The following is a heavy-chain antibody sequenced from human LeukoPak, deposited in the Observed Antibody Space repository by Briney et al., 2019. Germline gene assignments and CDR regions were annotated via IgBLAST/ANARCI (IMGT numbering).Heavy chain of an antibody. CDR1: AASISSSH. J-gene: IGHJ6*03. CDR3: ARLSPVQAVQHYYYHSMDV. D-gene: IGHD2-2*01. V-gene: IGHV4-59*08. Sequence: PSETLSLTCTVSAASISSSHWSCIQQSPGKGLQCLAYLHYSRSTTFNPSLKSRVTMSVDTSKDQFTLNLSSVTAAATAVYYCARLSPVQAVQHYYYHSMDVWGKGTTVTDSS. CDR2: LHYSRST.